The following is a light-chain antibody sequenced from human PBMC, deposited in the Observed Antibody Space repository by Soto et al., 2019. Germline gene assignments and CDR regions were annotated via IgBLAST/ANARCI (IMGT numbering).Light chain of an antibody. CDR3: QQYSAWPLT. CDR2: GIS. Sequence: EIVMTQSPATLSVYRGESATLSCRASQIIRNTYLAWYQQKPGQTPRLLIYGISSRATGIPDRFSGSGSGTEFTLTISSLQSEDSATYYCQQYSAWPLTFGGGTKVEI. J-gene: IGKJ4*01. V-gene: IGKV3D-15*01. CDR1: QIIRNT.